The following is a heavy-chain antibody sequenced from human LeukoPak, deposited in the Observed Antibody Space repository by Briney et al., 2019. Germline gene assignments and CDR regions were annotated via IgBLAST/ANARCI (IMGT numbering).Heavy chain of an antibody. CDR1: GFTFSSYG. CDR3: AKRLVSATDYYYGMDV. V-gene: IGHV3-30*18. CDR2: ISYDGSNK. J-gene: IGHJ6*02. D-gene: IGHD2-15*01. Sequence: GGSLRLSCAASGFTFSSYGMHWVRQAPGKGLEWVAVISYDGSNKYYADSVKGRFTISRDNSKNTLYLQMNSLRAEDTAVYYCAKRLVSATDYYYGMDVWGQGTTVTVSS.